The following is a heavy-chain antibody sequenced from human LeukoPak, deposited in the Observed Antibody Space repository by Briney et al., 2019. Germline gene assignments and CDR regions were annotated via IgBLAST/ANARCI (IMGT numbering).Heavy chain of an antibody. CDR3: ARDPTPRYCSGGSCYTHYGMDV. D-gene: IGHD2-15*01. J-gene: IGHJ6*02. V-gene: IGHV3-21*06. CDR1: AFTFTSYT. Sequence: GGSLRLSCAASAFTFTSYTMTWVRQAPGKGLEWVSAITRSRTYIYYAESVRGRFTVSRDNAKNSVYLQMNSLRAEDTGVYYCARDPTPRYCSGGSCYTHYGMDVWGQGTTVTVSS. CDR2: ITRSRTYI.